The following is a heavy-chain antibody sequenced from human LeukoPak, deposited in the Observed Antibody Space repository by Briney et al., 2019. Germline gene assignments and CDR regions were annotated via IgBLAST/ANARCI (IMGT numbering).Heavy chain of an antibody. CDR3: ERVGKAAAGLDY. CDR2: ISYDGSNK. V-gene: IGHV3-30-3*01. J-gene: IGHJ4*02. Sequence: GGSRRLSCAASGFTFSSYAMHWVRQAQGKGLEWVAAISYDGSNKYYADSVKGRFTISRDNAKNTLYLQMNSLRAEDTAVYYCERVGKAAAGLDYWGQGTLVTVSS. D-gene: IGHD6-13*01. CDR1: GFTFSSYA.